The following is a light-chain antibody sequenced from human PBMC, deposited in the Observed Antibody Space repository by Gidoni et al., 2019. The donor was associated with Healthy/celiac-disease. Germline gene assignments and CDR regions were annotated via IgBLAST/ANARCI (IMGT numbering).Light chain of an antibody. J-gene: IGLJ2*01. CDR1: SLRSYY. Sequence: SSELSQDFVASEALGQTVRITCQGHSLRSYYASWYQQKPGQAPVLVIYGKSNRPSGIPDRFSGSSSGNTASLTITRAQAEDEADYYCNSRDSSGTHWVFGGGTKLTVL. CDR2: GKS. CDR3: NSRDSSGTHWV. V-gene: IGLV3-19*01.